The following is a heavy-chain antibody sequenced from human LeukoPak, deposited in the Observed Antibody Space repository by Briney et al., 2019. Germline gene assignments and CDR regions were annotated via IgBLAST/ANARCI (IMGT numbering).Heavy chain of an antibody. Sequence: GGSLRLSCAASGFTSSSYAMHWVRQALGKGLEWVAVISYDGSNKYYADSVKGRFTISRDNSKNTLYLQMNSLRAEDTAVYYCASLFGGSGTPGYWGQGTLVTVSS. CDR3: ASLFGGSGTPGY. J-gene: IGHJ4*02. CDR2: ISYDGSNK. V-gene: IGHV3-30-3*01. D-gene: IGHD3-10*01. CDR1: GFTSSSYA.